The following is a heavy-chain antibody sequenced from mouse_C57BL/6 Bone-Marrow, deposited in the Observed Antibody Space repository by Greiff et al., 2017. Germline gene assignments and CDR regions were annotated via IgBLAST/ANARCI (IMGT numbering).Heavy chain of an antibody. CDR1: GFNIKDYY. CDR3: ARYGYYGAWFAY. D-gene: IGHD1-1*01. CDR2: IDPEDGET. J-gene: IGHJ3*01. Sequence: EVQLQESGAELVKPGASVKLSCTASGFNIKDYYMHWVKLRTEQGLEWIGRIDPEDGETKYAPKFPGKATITTDTSSNTAYLQLSSLTSEDTAVNSCARYGYYGAWFAYWGQGTLVTVSA. V-gene: IGHV14-2*01.